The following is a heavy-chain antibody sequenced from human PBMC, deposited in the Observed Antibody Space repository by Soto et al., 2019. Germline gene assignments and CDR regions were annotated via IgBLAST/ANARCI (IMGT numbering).Heavy chain of an antibody. CDR1: GYTFTSYD. D-gene: IGHD2-15*01. Sequence: QVQLVQSGAEVKKPGASVKVSCKASGYTFTSYDINWVRQATGQGLEWMGWVNPNSGNIGHAQKFQGRVTMTRNTSVSTASMELTSLRLEDTAVYYCARTTGYCSGRSCYRGIKYYYIYAVDVRGKGTAVTVSS. CDR3: ARTTGYCSGRSCYRGIKYYYIYAVDV. CDR2: VNPNSGNI. V-gene: IGHV1-8*01. J-gene: IGHJ6*04.